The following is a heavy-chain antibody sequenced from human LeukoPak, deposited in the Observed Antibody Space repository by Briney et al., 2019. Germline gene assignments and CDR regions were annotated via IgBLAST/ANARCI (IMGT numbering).Heavy chain of an antibody. D-gene: IGHD2-21*02. Sequence: PSETLSLTCTVSGGSIFSSNSYWGWIRQPPGKGLEWIGSIYYSGSTYYNPSLKSRVTISVDTSKNQFSLKLSSVTAADTAVYYCARNGVVTATSNWYFDLWGRGTLVTVSS. CDR2: IYYSGST. CDR3: ARNGVVTATSNWYFDL. CDR1: GGSIFSSNSY. J-gene: IGHJ2*01. V-gene: IGHV4-39*01.